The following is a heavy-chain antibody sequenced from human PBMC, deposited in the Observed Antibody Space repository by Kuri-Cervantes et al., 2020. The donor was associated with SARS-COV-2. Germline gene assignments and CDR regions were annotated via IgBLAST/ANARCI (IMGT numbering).Heavy chain of an antibody. CDR1: GYTFTSYG. J-gene: IGHJ4*02. CDR2: ISAYNGNT. D-gene: IGHD4-17*01. Sequence: ASVKDSCKASGYTFTSYGISWVRQAPGQGLEWMGWISAYNGNTNYAQKLQGRVTMTTDTSTSTANMELRSLGSDDTAVYYCARDHTRSGDGDYSLGWGQGTLVTVSS. V-gene: IGHV1-18*01. CDR3: ARDHTRSGDGDYSLG.